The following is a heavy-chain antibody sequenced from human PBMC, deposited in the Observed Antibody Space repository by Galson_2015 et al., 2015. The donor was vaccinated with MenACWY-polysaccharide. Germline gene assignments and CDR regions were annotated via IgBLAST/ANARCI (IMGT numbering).Heavy chain of an antibody. CDR1: GFSLSTSGVG. J-gene: IGHJ5*02. CDR3: APPNPDFWSGFSTTYNWFGP. V-gene: IGHV2-5*02. D-gene: IGHD3-3*01. Sequence: PALVKPTQTLTLTCTFSGFSLSTSGVGVGWIRQPPGKALEWLALIYWDDDKRYSPSLKSRPTITKDTSKNQVALTMTNMDPVDTTPYYWAPPNPDFWSGFSTTYNWFGPLGPGTLVPLSP. CDR2: IYWDDDK.